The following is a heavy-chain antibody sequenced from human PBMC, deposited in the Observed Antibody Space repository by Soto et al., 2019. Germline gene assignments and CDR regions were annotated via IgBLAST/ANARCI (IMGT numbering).Heavy chain of an antibody. J-gene: IGHJ4*02. CDR3: AKDLGIAVAEAYDY. V-gene: IGHV3-23*01. D-gene: IGHD6-19*01. CDR2: ISGSGGST. Sequence: SLRLSCAASGFTFSSYAMSWVRQAPGKGLEWVSAISGSGGSTYYADSVKGRFTISRDNSKNTLYLQMNSLRAEDTAVYYCAKDLGIAVAEAYDYWGQGTLVTVSS. CDR1: GFTFSSYA.